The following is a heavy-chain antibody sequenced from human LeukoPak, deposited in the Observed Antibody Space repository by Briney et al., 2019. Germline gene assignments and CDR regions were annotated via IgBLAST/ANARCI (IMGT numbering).Heavy chain of an antibody. J-gene: IGHJ4*02. CDR1: GYTFTTYD. CDR3: ARVLSVSYAWN. CDR2: MNPNSGDT. D-gene: IGHD1-26*01. V-gene: IGHV1-8*01. Sequence: ASVKVSCKASGYTFTTYDITWVRQATGQGLEWMGWMNPNSGDTAYAQKFQGRVAMTRDTSISTAYMELSSLRSEDTAVYYCARVLSVSYAWNWGQGTLVTVSS.